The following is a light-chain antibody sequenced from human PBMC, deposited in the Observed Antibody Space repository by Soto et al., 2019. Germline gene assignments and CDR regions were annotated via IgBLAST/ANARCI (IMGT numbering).Light chain of an antibody. J-gene: IGKJ1*01. CDR2: DAS. V-gene: IGKV3-20*01. CDR3: QESPRT. CDR1: QSVRGTS. Sequence: DIVLTQSPGTLSLSPGERATLSCRASQSVRGTSLAWYQQKPGQAPRLLIYDASSRATGIPDRFSGGGSGTDFTLTISRLEPEDFAVYYCQESPRTFGQGTKVEIK.